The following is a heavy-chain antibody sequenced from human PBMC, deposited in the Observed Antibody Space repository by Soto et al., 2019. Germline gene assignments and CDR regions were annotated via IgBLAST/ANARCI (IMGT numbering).Heavy chain of an antibody. Sequence: GGSLRLSCAASGFTVSTDWMYWVRQAPGKGLEWVSVIKSGGNTNYADSVEGKFTISRDNSKNTVFLQMNNLRDEDTAVYYCSHWGFSWGLGKLVTVS. CDR3: SHWGFS. V-gene: IGHV3-66*01. J-gene: IGHJ5*02. CDR2: IKSGGNT. CDR1: GFTVSTDW. D-gene: IGHD7-27*01.